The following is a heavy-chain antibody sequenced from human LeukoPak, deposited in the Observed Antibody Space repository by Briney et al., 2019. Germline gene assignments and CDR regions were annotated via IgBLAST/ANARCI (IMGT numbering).Heavy chain of an antibody. CDR2: ISGSGGST. V-gene: IGHV3-23*01. CDR3: AKDIVVVPAPVGYFEP. Sequence: RGSLCLSCAASGFTFSSYAMSWVRQAPGKGLEWVSGISGSGGSTYYADSVKGRFTISRDNSKNTEYLQMNSLRAEDTAVYYCAKDIVVVPAPVGYFEPGGRGTLVTVSS. CDR1: GFTFSSYA. J-gene: IGHJ2*01. D-gene: IGHD2-2*01.